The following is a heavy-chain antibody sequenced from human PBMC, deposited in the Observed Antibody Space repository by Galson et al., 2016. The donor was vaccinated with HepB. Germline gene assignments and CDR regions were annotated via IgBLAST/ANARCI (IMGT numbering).Heavy chain of an antibody. D-gene: IGHD3-22*01. CDR2: IWHDSSNK. CDR3: LRAFHDTSGHYWVNLDY. V-gene: IGHV3-33*01. J-gene: IGHJ4*02. Sequence: SLRLSCAASGFTFSRSGMHWVRQAPGKGLEWVSTIWHDSSNKYHADSVKGRFSISRDNAKRSLYLQMNSLRAEDTAVDYCLRAFHDTSGHYWVNLDYWGQGALVTVSS. CDR1: GFTFSRSG.